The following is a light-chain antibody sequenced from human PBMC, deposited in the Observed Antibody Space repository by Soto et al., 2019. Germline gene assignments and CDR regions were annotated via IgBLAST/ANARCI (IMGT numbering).Light chain of an antibody. V-gene: IGLV1-47*01. CDR3: AAWDDSLSGYV. CDR2: RNN. CDR1: SSNIGSDY. J-gene: IGLJ1*01. Sequence: QSVLTQPPSASGTPGQRVTISCSGSSSNIGSDYVYWYQQFPGTAPKLLIYRNNQRPSGVPDRFSGSKSGTSASLAISGLRSEDEADYYCAAWDDSLSGYVSGPGTKVTVL.